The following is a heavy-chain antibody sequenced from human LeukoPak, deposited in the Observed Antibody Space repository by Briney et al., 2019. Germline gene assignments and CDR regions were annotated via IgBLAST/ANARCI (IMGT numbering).Heavy chain of an antibody. V-gene: IGHV3-23*01. CDR3: AKDRMTTTPYYFDY. J-gene: IGHJ4*02. CDR2: ISGSGGST. D-gene: IGHD4-17*01. Sequence: GGSLRLSCAASGFTFSSYVMSWVRQAPGKGLEWVSAISGSGGSTYYAESVKGRFTTSRDNSKNTLYLQMNSLRAEDTALYYCAKDRMTTTPYYFDYWGQGTLVTVSS. CDR1: GFTFSSYV.